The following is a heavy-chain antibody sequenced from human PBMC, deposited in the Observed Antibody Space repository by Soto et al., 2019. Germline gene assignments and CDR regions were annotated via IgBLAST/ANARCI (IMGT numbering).Heavy chain of an antibody. D-gene: IGHD5-12*01. CDR2: IDYSGST. V-gene: IGHV4-31*03. CDR1: GGSISSGGYY. Sequence: QVQLQESGPGLVKPSQTLSLTCTVSGGSISSGGYYWSWIRQHPGKGLEWIAYIDYSGSTSYNPSLKSRVTISVDTSKNQFSLKLSSVTAADTAVYYCARRIVATIYYFDYWGQGTLVTVSS. J-gene: IGHJ4*02. CDR3: ARRIVATIYYFDY.